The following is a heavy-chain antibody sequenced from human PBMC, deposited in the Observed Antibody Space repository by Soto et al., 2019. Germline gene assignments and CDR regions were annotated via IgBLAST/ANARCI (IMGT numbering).Heavy chain of an antibody. D-gene: IGHD3-3*01. Sequence: PSETLSLTCAVYGGSFSGYYWSWIRQPPGKGLEWIGEINHSGSTNYNPSLKSRVTISVDTSKNQFSLKLSSVTAADTAVYYCARGYPLRLNVWGQGTLVTVSS. CDR2: INHSGST. V-gene: IGHV4-34*01. J-gene: IGHJ4*02. CDR1: GGSFSGYY. CDR3: ARGYPLRLNV.